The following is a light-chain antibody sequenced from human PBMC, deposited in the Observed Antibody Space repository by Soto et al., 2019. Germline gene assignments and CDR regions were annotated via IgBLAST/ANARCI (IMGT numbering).Light chain of an antibody. CDR1: SSNVGAYNF. CDR2: GVS. Sequence: QSALTQPPSVSGAPGQSVTISCTGTSSNVGAYNFVSWYQQHPGKAPKLMIYGVSKRPSGVPDRFSGSKSGTTASLTIAGLEDEDAADYYRCSYAGRYTGVFGGGTKLTVL. J-gene: IGLJ3*02. V-gene: IGLV2-11*01. CDR3: CSYAGRYTGV.